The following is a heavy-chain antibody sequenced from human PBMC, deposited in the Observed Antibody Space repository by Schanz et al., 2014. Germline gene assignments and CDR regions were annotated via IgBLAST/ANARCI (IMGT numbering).Heavy chain of an antibody. Sequence: EVQLVESGGDLVQPGGSLRLSCAASGFTFSSYGMHWVRQAPGKGLEWVSIIYPSGNTNYADSMKGRFTVSRDEWKNTLYLQMNSLRGEDSAVYYCARPRRGFFWAFHIWGQETRVPVSS. D-gene: IGHD3-3*01. CDR3: ARPRRGFFWAFHI. J-gene: IGHJ3*02. V-gene: IGHV3-66*01. CDR2: IYPSGNT. CDR1: GFTFSSYG.